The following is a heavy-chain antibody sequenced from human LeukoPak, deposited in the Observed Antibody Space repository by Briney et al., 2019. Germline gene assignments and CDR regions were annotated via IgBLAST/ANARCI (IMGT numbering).Heavy chain of an antibody. CDR2: IRFDGNDK. J-gene: IGHJ4*02. V-gene: IGHV3-30*02. D-gene: IGHD3-22*01. CDR3: AKDHGNYDSSGYQYYFDY. Sequence: GGSLRLSCAASGSTFSSFGMHWFRQAPGRALEWVAFIRFDGNDKYHLDSLKGRFTISRDNSKNTVLLQMNSLRPEDTAVYYCAKDHGNYDSSGYQYYFDYWGQGTLVTVSS. CDR1: GSTFSSFG.